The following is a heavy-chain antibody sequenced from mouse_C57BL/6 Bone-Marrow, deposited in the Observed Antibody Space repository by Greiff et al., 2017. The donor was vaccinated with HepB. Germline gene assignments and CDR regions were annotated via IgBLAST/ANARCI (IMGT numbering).Heavy chain of an antibody. Sequence: DVKLVESGGGLVKPGGSLKLSCAASGFTFSSYAMSWVRQTPEKRLEWVATISDGGSYTYYPDNVKGRFTISRDNAKNNLYLQMSQLKSEDTAMYYGARDINYDGGYGGQGKALTVSS. CDR3: ARDINYDGGY. CDR1: GFTFSSYA. CDR2: ISDGGSYT. D-gene: IGHD2-4*01. V-gene: IGHV5-4*01. J-gene: IGHJ2*01.